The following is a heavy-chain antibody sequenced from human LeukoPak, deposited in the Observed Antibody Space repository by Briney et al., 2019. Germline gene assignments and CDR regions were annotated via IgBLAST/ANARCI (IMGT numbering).Heavy chain of an antibody. D-gene: IGHD6-19*01. Sequence: GRSLRLSCAASGFTFSNYAMHWVRQAPGKGLEWVAVMSYDGSNKYYADSVKGRLTVSRDTSKNTLYLQMSSLRAEDTAVYCCAKDLSSGWINCFDSWGQGTLVTVSS. CDR3: AKDLSSGWINCFDS. CDR2: MSYDGSNK. CDR1: GFTFSNYA. J-gene: IGHJ5*01. V-gene: IGHV3-30-3*01.